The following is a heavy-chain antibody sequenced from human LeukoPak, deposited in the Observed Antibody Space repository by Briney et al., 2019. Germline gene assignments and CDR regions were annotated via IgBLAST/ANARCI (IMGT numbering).Heavy chain of an antibody. CDR3: ARRAGDYSRPYDY. D-gene: IGHD3-22*01. Sequence: GGSLRLSCAASGLTFDDYGMSWVRQAPGKGLEWVSGINWNGGSTGYADSVKGRFTISRDNSKNTLYLQMNSLRAEDTAVYYCARRAGDYSRPYDYWGQGILVTVSS. CDR2: INWNGGST. V-gene: IGHV3-20*04. CDR1: GLTFDDYG. J-gene: IGHJ4*02.